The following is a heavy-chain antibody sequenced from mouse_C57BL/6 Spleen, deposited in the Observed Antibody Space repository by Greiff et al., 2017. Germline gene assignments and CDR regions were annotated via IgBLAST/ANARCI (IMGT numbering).Heavy chain of an antibody. V-gene: IGHV1-54*01. Sequence: QVKLQPSGAELVRPGTSVKVSCKASGYAFTNYLMEWIKQRPGQGLEWIGVINPGSGGTNYNEKFKGKAILPADKSSSTAYMQLSSLTSEDSAVYFCARDGNYYYWGQGTTLTVSS. CDR3: ARDGNYYY. CDR1: GYAFTNYL. D-gene: IGHD2-1*01. CDR2: INPGSGGT. J-gene: IGHJ2*01.